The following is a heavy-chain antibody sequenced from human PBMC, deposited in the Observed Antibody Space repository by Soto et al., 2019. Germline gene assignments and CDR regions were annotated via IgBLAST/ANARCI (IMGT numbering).Heavy chain of an antibody. CDR3: ARDENYADNGLDH. D-gene: IGHD4-17*01. V-gene: IGHV3-33*01. J-gene: IGHJ4*02. CDR1: GFSFSTHG. Sequence: QVQLVESGGGVVRPGRSLRLSCAATGFSFSTHGMHWVRQAPGKGLEWVAVIVNDGSEKDYSDSVKGRFTISRDNSKNTLYLQMNDLRAEDTAVYYCARDENYADNGLDHWGQGNRVTVSS. CDR2: IVNDGSEK.